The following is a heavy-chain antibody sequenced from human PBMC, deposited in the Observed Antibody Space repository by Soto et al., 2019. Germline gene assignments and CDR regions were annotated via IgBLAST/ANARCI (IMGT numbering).Heavy chain of an antibody. CDR1: GYSFTSYW. V-gene: IGHV5-51*01. Sequence: GESLKISCKGSGYSFTSYWIGWVRQMPGKGLEWMGIIYPGDSDTRYSPSFQGQVTISADKSISTAYLQWSSLKASYTAMYYCARTRCVSSTSCYGLDYWGQGTLVTVSS. D-gene: IGHD2-2*01. J-gene: IGHJ4*02. CDR3: ARTRCVSSTSCYGLDY. CDR2: IYPGDSDT.